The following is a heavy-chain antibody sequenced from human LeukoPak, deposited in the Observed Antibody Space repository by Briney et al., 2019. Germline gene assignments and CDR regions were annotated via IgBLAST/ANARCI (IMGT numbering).Heavy chain of an antibody. CDR2: INPNSGGT. CDR1: GYTFTGYY. Sequence: GASVKVSCKASGYTFTGYYMHWVRQAPGQGLEWMGWINPNSGGTNYAQKFQGRVTMTRDTSISTAYMELSRLRSDDTAVYYCARDTYDFWSGTGYWGQGTLVTVSS. J-gene: IGHJ4*02. D-gene: IGHD3-3*01. V-gene: IGHV1-2*02. CDR3: ARDTYDFWSGTGY.